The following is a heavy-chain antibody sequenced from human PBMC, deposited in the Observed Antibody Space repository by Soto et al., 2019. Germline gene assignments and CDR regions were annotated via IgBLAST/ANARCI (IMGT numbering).Heavy chain of an antibody. CDR3: AKEGAGDAVRAEAYYYGMDV. J-gene: IGHJ6*02. Sequence: QVQLVESGGGVVQPGRSLRLSCAASGFTFSSYGMHWVRQAPGKGLEWVAVISYDGSNKYYSDSVKGRFTISRDNSKNTLYLQMNSLRAEDTAVYYCAKEGAGDAVRAEAYYYGMDVWGQGATVTVS. CDR1: GFTFSSYG. D-gene: IGHD3-10*01. V-gene: IGHV3-30*18. CDR2: ISYDGSNK.